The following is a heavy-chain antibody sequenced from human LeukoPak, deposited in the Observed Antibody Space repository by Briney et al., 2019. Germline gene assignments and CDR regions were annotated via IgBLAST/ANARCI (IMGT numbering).Heavy chain of an antibody. V-gene: IGHV3-23*01. CDR2: ISSSGGNT. CDR3: AKAEWELPYYYYYYMDV. J-gene: IGHJ6*03. CDR1: GFTFSSYS. D-gene: IGHD1-26*01. Sequence: GGSLRLSCAASGFTFSSYSMSWVRQAPGKGLEWVSAISSSGGNTYYADSVKGRFTISRDNSKNTLYLQMNSLRAEDTAVYYCAKAEWELPYYYYYYMDVWGKGTTVTVSS.